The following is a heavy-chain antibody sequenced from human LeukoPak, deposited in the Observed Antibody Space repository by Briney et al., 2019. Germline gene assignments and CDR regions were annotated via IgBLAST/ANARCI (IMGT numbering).Heavy chain of an antibody. Sequence: SETLSLTCTVSGGSISSHYWSWIRQPPGKGLEWIGYIYYSGSTNYNPSLKSRVTISVDTSKNQFSLKLSSVTAADTAVYYCASSLVQDGIAAFDYWGQGTLVTVSS. CDR1: GGSISSHY. J-gene: IGHJ4*02. CDR2: IYYSGST. CDR3: ASSLVQDGIAAFDY. D-gene: IGHD6-13*01. V-gene: IGHV4-59*11.